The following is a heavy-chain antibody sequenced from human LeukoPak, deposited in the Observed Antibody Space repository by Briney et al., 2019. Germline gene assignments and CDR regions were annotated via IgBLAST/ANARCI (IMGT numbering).Heavy chain of an antibody. CDR2: IFYSGST. CDR3: SRESGAFCPFGY. V-gene: IGHV4-59*12. D-gene: IGHD1-26*01. CDR1: GGSISTYY. Sequence: SETLSLTCTVSGGSISTYYWSWLRQPPGKRLEWIGFIFYSGSTTYNPSLKRRVTMSIDTSKNQFSLKLTSVTAADTAIYYCSRESGAFCPFGYWGQGTLVIVPS. J-gene: IGHJ4*02.